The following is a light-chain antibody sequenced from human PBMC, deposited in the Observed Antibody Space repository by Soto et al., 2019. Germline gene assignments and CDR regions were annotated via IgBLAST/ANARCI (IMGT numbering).Light chain of an antibody. CDR3: QQYVRT. Sequence: EIVMTKSPATLSVYTGERASLSCRASQRVSRNLAWYQQKPGQAPRLLIYDASTRATGIPDRFSGSGSGTDFTLSISRLEPKDFAVYYCQQYVRTFCQGTKVDVK. CDR1: QRVSRN. V-gene: IGKV3-15*01. J-gene: IGKJ1*01. CDR2: DAS.